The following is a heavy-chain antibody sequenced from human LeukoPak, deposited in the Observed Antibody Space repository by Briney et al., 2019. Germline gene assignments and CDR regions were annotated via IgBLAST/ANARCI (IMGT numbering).Heavy chain of an antibody. V-gene: IGHV1-24*01. D-gene: IGHD5-18*01. CDR2: FDLVHGDT. J-gene: IGHJ4*02. Sequence: GASVKVSCKVSGYRFTELSRHCVRQAPGKGLEWLGGFDLVHGDTIYAQKFQGRVTMTEDTSTDTSYMELSSLGSEDTAVYFCTAGRAYSLLDFWGQGTLVIVSS. CDR3: TAGRAYSLLDF. CDR1: GYRFTELS.